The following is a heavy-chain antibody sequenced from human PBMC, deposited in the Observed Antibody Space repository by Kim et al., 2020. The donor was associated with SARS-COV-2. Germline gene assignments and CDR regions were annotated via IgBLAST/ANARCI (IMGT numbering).Heavy chain of an antibody. J-gene: IGHJ4*02. CDR2: VYYTGST. CDR3: ARHFRRPATRFLGLFQFDY. Sequence: SETLSLTCTVSGGSIRSSGYYWGWIRQPPGKGLEWIGSVYYTGSTYYNPSLKSRVTISVDTSKNQFSLKLSSVTAADTAVYYCARHFRRPATRFLGLFQFDYWGQGTLLTVSS. D-gene: IGHD2-15*01. V-gene: IGHV4-39*01. CDR1: GGSIRSSGYY.